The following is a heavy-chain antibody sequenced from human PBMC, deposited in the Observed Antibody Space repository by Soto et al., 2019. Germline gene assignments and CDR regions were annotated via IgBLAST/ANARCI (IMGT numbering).Heavy chain of an antibody. V-gene: IGHV3-33*01. Sequence: QVQLVESGGGVVQPGRSLRLSCAASGFTFSRSGRQWVRQAPGKVLEWVAVIWYDGSKKYYVDSVKGRFTVTRDNSKSTLYLEMSSLRDDDTAVYYCAREGGFDYWGQGTLVLVSS. J-gene: IGHJ4*02. CDR1: GFTFSRSG. CDR2: IWYDGSKK. D-gene: IGHD3-16*01. CDR3: AREGGFDY.